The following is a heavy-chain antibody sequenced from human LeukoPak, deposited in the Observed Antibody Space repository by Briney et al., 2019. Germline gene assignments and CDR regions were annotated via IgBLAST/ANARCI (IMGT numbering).Heavy chain of an antibody. CDR2: FYINGRT. Sequence: GGSLRLSCAASGFSVSSNYMSWVRQAPGRGPEWISVFYINGRTYYADSVKGRFTISRDNSMNMVFLQMTSLRVEDTAIYYCARGSTVTVVALFDPWGQGTLVTVPS. D-gene: IGHD3-22*01. J-gene: IGHJ5*02. CDR3: ARGSTVTVVALFDP. V-gene: IGHV3-66*01. CDR1: GFSVSSNY.